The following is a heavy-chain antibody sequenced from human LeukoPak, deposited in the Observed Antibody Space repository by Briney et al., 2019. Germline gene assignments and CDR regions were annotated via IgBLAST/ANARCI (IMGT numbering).Heavy chain of an antibody. CDR2: INPNSGGT. J-gene: IGHJ4*02. Sequence: ASVKVSCKASGYTFTSYYMHWVRQAPGQGLEWMGWINPNSGGTNYAQKFQGRVTMTRDTSISTAYMELSRLRSDDTAVYYCARRGSSGYYSFDYWGQGTLVTVSS. CDR3: ARRGSSGYYSFDY. D-gene: IGHD3-22*01. CDR1: GYTFTSYY. V-gene: IGHV1-2*02.